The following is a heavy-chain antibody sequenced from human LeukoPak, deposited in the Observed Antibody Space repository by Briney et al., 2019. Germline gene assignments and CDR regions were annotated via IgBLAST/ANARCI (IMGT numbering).Heavy chain of an antibody. CDR2: IKEDGSEK. CDR3: ARRLYSEYDSYVDY. CDR1: EFTFSNYW. J-gene: IGHJ4*02. D-gene: IGHD5-12*01. V-gene: IGHV3-7*01. Sequence: GGLRLSCAASEFTFSNYWMSWVRQAPGKGLEWVANIKEDGSEKYYVDSVKGRFTISRDNARNSLYLQMNSLRAEDTAVYYCARRLYSEYDSYVDYWGQGTLVTVSS.